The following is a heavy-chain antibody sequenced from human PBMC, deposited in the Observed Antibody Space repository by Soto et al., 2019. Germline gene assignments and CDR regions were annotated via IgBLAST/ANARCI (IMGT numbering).Heavy chain of an antibody. CDR1: GYTFTSYA. CDR2: INAGNGNT. D-gene: IGHD3-9*01. Sequence: ASVKVSCKASGYTFTSYAMHWVRKAPGQRLEWMGWINAGNGNTKYSQKFQGRVTITRDTSASTAYMELSSLRSEDTAVYYCARDLTHYDILTGYKYYYYYYYMDVWGKGTTVTVSS. CDR3: ARDLTHYDILTGYKYYYYYYYMDV. V-gene: IGHV1-3*01. J-gene: IGHJ6*03.